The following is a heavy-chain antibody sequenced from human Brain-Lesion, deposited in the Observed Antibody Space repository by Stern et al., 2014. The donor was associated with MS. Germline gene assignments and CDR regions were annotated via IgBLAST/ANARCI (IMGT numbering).Heavy chain of an antibody. CDR3: ARVPDYGDAFFDY. CDR2: IHYSGGT. D-gene: IGHD4-17*01. J-gene: IGHJ4*02. Sequence: QVQLGQSGPGLVKPSQTLSLTCTVSGGSISSGDNYWSWIRQPPGKGPEWIGYIHYSGGTYFNPSLKSRATISADTSKNQFSLKLNSMTAADTAVYYCARVPDYGDAFFDYWGQGILVTVS. CDR1: GGSISSGDNY. V-gene: IGHV4-30-4*01.